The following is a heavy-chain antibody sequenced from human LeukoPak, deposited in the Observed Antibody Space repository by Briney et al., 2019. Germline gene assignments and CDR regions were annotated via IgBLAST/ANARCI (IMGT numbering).Heavy chain of an antibody. J-gene: IGHJ4*02. CDR1: GGTFISYA. Sequence: SVKVSCTASGGTFISYAISWVRQAPGQGLEWMGGIIPIFGTANYAQKFQGRVTITADESTSTAYMELSSLRSEDTAVYYCARDLGTGSSSGDYWGQGTLVTVSS. V-gene: IGHV1-69*01. CDR2: IIPIFGTA. CDR3: ARDLGTGSSSGDY. D-gene: IGHD6-6*01.